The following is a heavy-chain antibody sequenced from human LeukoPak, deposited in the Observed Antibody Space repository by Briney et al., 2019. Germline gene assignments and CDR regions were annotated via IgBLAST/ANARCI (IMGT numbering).Heavy chain of an antibody. CDR3: ARAELSSPVPLNLDY. J-gene: IGHJ4*02. CDR1: GYTFTSYG. D-gene: IGHD1-14*01. V-gene: IGHV1-18*01. Sequence: ASVKVSCKASGYTFTSYGISWVRQAPGQGLEWMGWISAYNGNTNYAQKLQGRVTMTTDTSTSTAYMELRSLRSDDTAVYYCARAELSSPVPLNLDYWGQGTLVTVSS. CDR2: ISAYNGNT.